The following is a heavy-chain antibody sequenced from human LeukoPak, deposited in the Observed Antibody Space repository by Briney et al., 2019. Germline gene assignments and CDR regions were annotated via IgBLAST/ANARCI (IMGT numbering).Heavy chain of an antibody. CDR1: GYTFTGYY. V-gene: IGHV1-2*02. CDR3: ASLYDSSGYAYYYMDV. CDR2: INPNSGGT. J-gene: IGHJ6*03. Sequence: VASVKVSCKASGYTFTGYYMHWVRQAPGQGLEWMGWINPNSGGTNYAQKFQGRVTMTRDTSISTAYMELSRLRSDDTAVYYCASLYDSSGYAYYYMDVWGKGTTVTVSS. D-gene: IGHD3-22*01.